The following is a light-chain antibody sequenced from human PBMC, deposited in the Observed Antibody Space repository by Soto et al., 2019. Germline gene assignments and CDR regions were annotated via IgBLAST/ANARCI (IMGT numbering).Light chain of an antibody. J-gene: IGKJ4*01. Sequence: KLNQSPSSLSASVGDRVTITCRASQGISSYLGWYQQKPGKAPTLLIYDASTVHSGVPSRFSGGGSGTDFTLTISSLQPEDFATYYCQQVNVYPSTFGGGTKVDI. CDR3: QQVNVYPST. CDR2: DAS. V-gene: IGKV1-9*01. CDR1: QGISSY.